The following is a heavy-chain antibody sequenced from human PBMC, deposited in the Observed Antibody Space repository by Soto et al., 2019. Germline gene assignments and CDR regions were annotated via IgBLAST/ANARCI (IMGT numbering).Heavy chain of an antibody. D-gene: IGHD3-10*01. CDR2: IKQDGSEK. CDR1: GFTFSSYW. J-gene: IGHJ6*03. CDR3: ARDQEGSSGSYPYYYYYMDV. Sequence: GGSLRLSCAASGFTFSSYWMSWVRQAPGKGLEWVANIKQDGSEKYYVDSVKGRFTISRDNAKNSLYLQMNSLRAEDTAVYYCARDQEGSSGSYPYYYYYMDVWGKGTTVTVSS. V-gene: IGHV3-7*01.